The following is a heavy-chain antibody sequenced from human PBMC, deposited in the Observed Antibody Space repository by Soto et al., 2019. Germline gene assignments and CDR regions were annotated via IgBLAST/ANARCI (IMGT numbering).Heavy chain of an antibody. D-gene: IGHD3-10*01. CDR2: ISGSGGST. CDR3: AKPPFTQTTNMVRGVMGIPSDY. V-gene: IGHV3-23*01. Sequence: GGSLRLSCAASGFTFSSSAMSWVRQAPGKGLEWVSAISGSGGSTYYADSVKGRFTISRDNSKNTLYLQMNSLRAEDTAVYYCAKPPFTQTTNMVRGVMGIPSDYWGQGTLVTVSS. J-gene: IGHJ4*02. CDR1: GFTFSSSA.